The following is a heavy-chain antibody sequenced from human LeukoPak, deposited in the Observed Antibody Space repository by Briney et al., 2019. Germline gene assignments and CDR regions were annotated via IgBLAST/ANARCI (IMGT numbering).Heavy chain of an antibody. Sequence: GGSLRLSCAASGFTFSNYWMSWVRQAPGKGLEWVANIKQDGSEKSYVDSVKGRFTISRDSAKNSLYLQMNSLRAEDTAVYYCASQSYGRFDYWGQGTLVTVSS. V-gene: IGHV3-7*02. CDR3: ASQSYGRFDY. J-gene: IGHJ4*02. CDR2: IKQDGSEK. CDR1: GFTFSNYW. D-gene: IGHD5-18*01.